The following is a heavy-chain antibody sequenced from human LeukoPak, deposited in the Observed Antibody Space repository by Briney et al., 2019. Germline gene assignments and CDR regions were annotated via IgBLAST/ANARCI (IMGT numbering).Heavy chain of an antibody. J-gene: IGHJ4*02. V-gene: IGHV3-7*03. Sequence: PGGSLRLSCAASGFTFSSYWMSWVRQAPGKGLEWVANIKQDGSEKYYVDSVKGRFTISRDNAKNSLYLQMNSLRAEDTAVYYCARDRDNILAYGGLDYWGQGTLVTASS. CDR3: ARDRDNILAYGGLDY. D-gene: IGHD5-12*01. CDR2: IKQDGSEK. CDR1: GFTFSSYW.